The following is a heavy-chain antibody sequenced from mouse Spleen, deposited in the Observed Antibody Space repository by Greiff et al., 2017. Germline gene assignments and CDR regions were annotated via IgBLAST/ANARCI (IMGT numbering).Heavy chain of an antibody. V-gene: IGHV1-66*01. J-gene: IGHJ3*01. CDR3: ARDRYGNYAY. CDR1: GYSFTSYY. D-gene: IGHD2-10*02. Sequence: VQLQESGPELVKPGASVKISCKASGYSFTSYYIHWVKQRPGQGLEWIGWIYPGSGNTKYNEKFKGKATLTADTSSSTAYMQLSSLTSEDSAVYYCARDRYGNYAYWGQGTLVTVSA. CDR2: IYPGSGNT.